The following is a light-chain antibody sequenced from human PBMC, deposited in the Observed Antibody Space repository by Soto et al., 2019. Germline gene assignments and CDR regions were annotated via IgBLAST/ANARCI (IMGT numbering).Light chain of an antibody. Sequence: QSVLTQPASVSGSPGQSITISCTGTSSDVGGYNYVSWYQQHPGKAPKVMIYDVSNRPSGVSNRFSGSKSGNTASLTISGLQAEDEADYSCSSYTSSSTLLYVFGTGTKVTVL. CDR3: SSYTSSSTLLYV. CDR1: SSDVGGYNY. V-gene: IGLV2-14*01. CDR2: DVS. J-gene: IGLJ1*01.